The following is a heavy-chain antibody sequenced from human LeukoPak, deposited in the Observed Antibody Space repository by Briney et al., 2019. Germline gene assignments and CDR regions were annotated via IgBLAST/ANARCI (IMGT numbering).Heavy chain of an antibody. CDR3: AIYFVDGGGRGT. CDR2: DGST. V-gene: IGHV4-31*03. D-gene: IGHD2/OR15-2a*01. J-gene: IGHJ4*02. Sequence: SETLSLTCTVSGASISSGGYHWSWIRQHPGKGLEWIGNDGSTSYNPSLKSRLTISVDTSKNQFSLKLSSVTAADTATYYCAIYFVDGGGRGTWGQGTLVTVSS. CDR1: GASISSGGYH.